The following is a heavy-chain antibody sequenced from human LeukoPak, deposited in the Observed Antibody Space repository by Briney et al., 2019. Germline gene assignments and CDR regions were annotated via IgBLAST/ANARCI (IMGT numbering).Heavy chain of an antibody. D-gene: IGHD2-2*01. Sequence: PGGSLRLSCAASGLSVSSNYMSWVRQAPGKGLEWVSVLYSGGSTYYADSVKGRFTISRDNSKNTMYLQMNSLNAEDTAVYYCAKDEVVPGYYYTDVWGRGTTVTISS. V-gene: IGHV3-53*01. CDR1: GLSVSSNY. J-gene: IGHJ6*03. CDR3: AKDEVVPGYYYTDV. CDR2: LYSGGST.